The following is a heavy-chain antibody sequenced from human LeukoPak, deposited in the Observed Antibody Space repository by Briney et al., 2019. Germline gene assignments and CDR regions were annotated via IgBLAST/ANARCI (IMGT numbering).Heavy chain of an antibody. CDR3: ARPYYYGSGEGYYYMDV. Sequence: GASVKVSCKASGHTFTGYYMHWVRQAPGQGLEWMGWINPNSGGTNYAQKFQGRVTMTRDTSISTAYMELSRLRSDDTAVYYCARPYYYGSGEGYYYMDVWGKGTTVTISS. V-gene: IGHV1-2*02. J-gene: IGHJ6*03. CDR1: GHTFTGYY. CDR2: INPNSGGT. D-gene: IGHD3-10*01.